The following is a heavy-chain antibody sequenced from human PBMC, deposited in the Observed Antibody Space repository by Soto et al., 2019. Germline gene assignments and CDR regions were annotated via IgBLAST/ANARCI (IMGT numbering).Heavy chain of an antibody. J-gene: IGHJ5*02. CDR1: GDYIHVGGYY. D-gene: IGHD2-2*01. Sequence: SETLSLTCSVSGDYIHVGGYYWTWIRQRPGKGLEWMGYIYYTGKTYYNPSLESRLTMSVDRSKDQFSLRLTSVTAADTAAYFCGRDLTSNANCIDPWGQGTLVTVSS. CDR3: GRDLTSNANCIDP. V-gene: IGHV4-30-4*01. CDR2: IYYTGKT.